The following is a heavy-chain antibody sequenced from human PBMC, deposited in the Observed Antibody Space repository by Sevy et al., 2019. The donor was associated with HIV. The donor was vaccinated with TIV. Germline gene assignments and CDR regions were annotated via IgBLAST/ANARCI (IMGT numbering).Heavy chain of an antibody. CDR3: ARGFYCGGDCYGGHDY. CDR1: GFTLSSYI. V-gene: IGHV3-30-3*01. CDR2: ISDDGSKK. J-gene: IGHJ4*02. D-gene: IGHD2-21*02. Sequence: GGSLRLSCAASGFTLSSYILHWVRQAPGKGLEWVAGISDDGSKKYYAYSVKGRFTISRDNSKNTLYLQMNSLRAEDTAMYYCARGFYCGGDCYGGHDYWGQGTLVTVSS.